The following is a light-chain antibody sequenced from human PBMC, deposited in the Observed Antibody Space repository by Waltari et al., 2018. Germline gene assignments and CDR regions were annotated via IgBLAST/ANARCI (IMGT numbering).Light chain of an antibody. CDR1: QGISNS. CDR2: AAS. Sequence: DIQMTQSPSSLSASVGDRVNITCRASQGISNSLAWYQQKPGKAPKLLLYAASRLESGVPPVFSGSGSGTDYTLTISSLQPEDFATYFCQQYYSTPPITFGPGTKVDIK. J-gene: IGKJ3*01. V-gene: IGKV1-NL1*01. CDR3: QQYYSTPPIT.